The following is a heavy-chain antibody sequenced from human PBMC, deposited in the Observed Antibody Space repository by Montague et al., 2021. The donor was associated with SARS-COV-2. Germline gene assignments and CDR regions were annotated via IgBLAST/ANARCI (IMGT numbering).Heavy chain of an antibody. D-gene: IGHD3-22*01. CDR1: GDSVSSGAYY. CDR2: IYYSGNTYT. CDR3: AREYFDSSGLVWIDP. J-gene: IGHJ5*02. Sequence: SETLSLTCTVSGDSVSSGAYYWSWIRQPPGKGLEWIAYIYYSGNTYTKYNPSLESRVSVSVDTSKNQFSLKLTSGSAADTAVYYCAREYFDSSGLVWIDPWGQETLVIVSS. V-gene: IGHV4-61*08.